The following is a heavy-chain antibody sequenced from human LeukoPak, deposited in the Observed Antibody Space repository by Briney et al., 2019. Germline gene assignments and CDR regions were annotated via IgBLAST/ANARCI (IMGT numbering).Heavy chain of an antibody. D-gene: IGHD3-10*01. CDR3: ARDRVSGSYYMDNWFDP. Sequence: SETLSLTCTVSGGSISSSSYYWGWIRQPPGKGPEWIGSIYYSGSTYYNPSLKSRVTMSVDTSKNQFSLKLGSVTAADTAVYYCARDRVSGSYYMDNWFDPWGQGTLVTVSS. J-gene: IGHJ5*02. CDR1: GGSISSSSYY. CDR2: IYYSGST. V-gene: IGHV4-39*07.